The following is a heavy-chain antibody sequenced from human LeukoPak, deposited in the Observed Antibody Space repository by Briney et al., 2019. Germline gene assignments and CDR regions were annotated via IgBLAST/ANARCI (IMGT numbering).Heavy chain of an antibody. J-gene: IGHJ4*02. CDR2: ISWNSGSI. CDR1: GFTFDDYA. V-gene: IGHV3-9*01. D-gene: IGHD1-1*01. CDR3: ARVGATGTTSPFDY. Sequence: GGSLRLSCAASGFTFDDYAMHWVRQAPGRGLEWVSGISWNSGSIGYADSVKGRFTISRDNAKNSLYLQMNSLRAEDTALYYCARVGATGTTSPFDYWGQGTLVTVSS.